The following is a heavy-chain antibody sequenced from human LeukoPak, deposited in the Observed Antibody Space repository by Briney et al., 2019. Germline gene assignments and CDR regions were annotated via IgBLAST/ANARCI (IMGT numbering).Heavy chain of an antibody. Sequence: ASVMVSCKASGYTFTGYYMHWVRQAPGQGLEWMGWINPNSGGTNYAQKFQGRVTMTRDTSISTAYMELSRLRSDDTAVYYCAREGITIFGVVPFDYWGQGTLVTVSS. D-gene: IGHD3-3*01. CDR1: GYTFTGYY. CDR3: AREGITIFGVVPFDY. J-gene: IGHJ4*02. V-gene: IGHV1-2*02. CDR2: INPNSGGT.